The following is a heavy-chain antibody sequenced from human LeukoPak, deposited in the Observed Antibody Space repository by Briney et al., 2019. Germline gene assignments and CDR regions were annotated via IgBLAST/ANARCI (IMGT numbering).Heavy chain of an antibody. CDR1: GFTVSSNY. Sequence: GGSLRLSCAASGFTVSSNYMSWVRQAPGKGLEWVSVISSGGSTYYADSVKGRFTISRDNSKNTLYLQMNSLRAEDTAVYYCARDLGVFYCGGDCLGFDYWGQGTLVTVSS. V-gene: IGHV3-53*01. J-gene: IGHJ4*02. CDR3: ARDLGVFYCGGDCLGFDY. CDR2: ISSGGST. D-gene: IGHD2-21*02.